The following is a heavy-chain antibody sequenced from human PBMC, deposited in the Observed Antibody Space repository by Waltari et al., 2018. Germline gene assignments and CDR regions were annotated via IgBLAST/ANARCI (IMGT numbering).Heavy chain of an antibody. CDR2: IYYSGST. CDR3: ARRDTAMVD. J-gene: IGHJ4*02. CDR1: GGSISSSSYY. V-gene: IGHV4-39*01. D-gene: IGHD5-18*01. Sequence: QLQLQESGPGLVKPSETLSLTCTVSGGSISSSSYYWGWIRQPPGKGLEWIGSIYYSGSTYYNPSLKSQDTISIDTSKNQCSVKLSSVTAADTAVYYCARRDTAMVDWGQGTLVTVSS.